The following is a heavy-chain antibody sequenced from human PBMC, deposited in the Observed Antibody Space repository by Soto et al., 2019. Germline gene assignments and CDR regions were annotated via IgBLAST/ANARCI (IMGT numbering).Heavy chain of an antibody. D-gene: IGHD2-2*03. Sequence: PSETLPLTCPVSGGSISSYYWSWIRQPPGKGLEWIGYIYYSGSTNYNPSLKSRVTISVDTSKNQFSLKLSSVTAADTAVYYCARLFGYCSSTSCYENGPIDYWGQGTLVTSPQ. CDR2: IYYSGST. CDR1: GGSISSYY. J-gene: IGHJ4*02. V-gene: IGHV4-59*08. CDR3: ARLFGYCSSTSCYENGPIDY.